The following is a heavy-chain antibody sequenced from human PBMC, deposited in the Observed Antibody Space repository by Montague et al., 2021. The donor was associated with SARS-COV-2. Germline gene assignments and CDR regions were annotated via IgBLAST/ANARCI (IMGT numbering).Heavy chain of an antibody. CDR2: IDWDDDK. CDR3: ARVSSSWSQDYYYYMDV. Sequence: PALVKPTQTLTPTCTFSGFSLSTSGMCVSWIRQPPGKALEWLARIDWDDDKYYSTSLKTRLTISKDTSKNQVVLTMTNMDPVDTATYYCARVSSSWSQDYYYYMDVSGNGTTVTVSS. CDR1: GFSLSTSGMC. J-gene: IGHJ6*03. V-gene: IGHV2-70*11. D-gene: IGHD6-13*01.